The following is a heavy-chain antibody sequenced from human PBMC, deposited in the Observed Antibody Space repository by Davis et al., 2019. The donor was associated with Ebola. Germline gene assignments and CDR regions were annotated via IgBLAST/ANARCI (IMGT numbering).Heavy chain of an antibody. J-gene: IGHJ6*03. D-gene: IGHD6-6*01. Sequence: PGGSLRLSCAASGFTFSSYWMHWVRQAPGKGLVWVSRINSDGSSTSYADSVKGRFTISRDNAKNSLYLQMNSLRAEDTAVYYCARDGGRPLPYYYYYMDVWGKGTTVTVSS. CDR2: INSDGSST. CDR1: GFTFSSYW. V-gene: IGHV3-74*01. CDR3: ARDGGRPLPYYYYYMDV.